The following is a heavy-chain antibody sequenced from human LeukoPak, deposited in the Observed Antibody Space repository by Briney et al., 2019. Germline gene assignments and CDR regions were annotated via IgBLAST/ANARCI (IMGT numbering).Heavy chain of an antibody. D-gene: IGHD3-10*01. J-gene: IGHJ5*02. Sequence: SETLSLTCTVSGGSTSSSSYYWGWIRQPPGKGLEWIGSIYYSGSTYYNPSLKSRVTISVDTSKNQFSLKLSSVTAADTAVYYCARGERFGEWGFDPWGQGTLVTVSS. V-gene: IGHV4-39*07. CDR3: ARGERFGEWGFDP. CDR2: IYYSGST. CDR1: GGSTSSSSYY.